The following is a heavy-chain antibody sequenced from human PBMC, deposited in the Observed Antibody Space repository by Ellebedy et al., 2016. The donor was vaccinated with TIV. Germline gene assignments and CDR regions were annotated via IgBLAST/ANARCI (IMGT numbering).Heavy chain of an antibody. V-gene: IGHV4-39*01. CDR1: GGSIRSTTYY. J-gene: IGHJ4*02. CDR3: SLLHDYSKSLDY. D-gene: IGHD4-11*01. Sequence: SETLSLXXSVSGGSIRSTTYYWGWIRQPPGKGLEWIGNIYFSGSTYYNPSLKSRLTISVDTSKNQFSLKLSSVTAADTAVYYCSLLHDYSKSLDYWGQGTLVTVSS. CDR2: IYFSGST.